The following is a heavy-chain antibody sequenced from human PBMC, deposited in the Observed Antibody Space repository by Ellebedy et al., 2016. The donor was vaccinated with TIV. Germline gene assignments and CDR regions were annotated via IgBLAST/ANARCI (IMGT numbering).Heavy chain of an antibody. CDR1: GYTFTSFG. J-gene: IGHJ3*02. D-gene: IGHD2-21*01. CDR2: ISAYNGDT. CDR3: ARNSDVVLIPSAYASSFDI. Sequence: ASVKVSCKTSGYTFTSFGILWVRQAPGQGLECMGWISAYNGDTNYAAKLQGRVTMTTDTSTSTAFMELRSLRPEDTAVYYCARNSDVVLIPSAYASSFDIWGQGTMVTVSS. V-gene: IGHV1-18*01.